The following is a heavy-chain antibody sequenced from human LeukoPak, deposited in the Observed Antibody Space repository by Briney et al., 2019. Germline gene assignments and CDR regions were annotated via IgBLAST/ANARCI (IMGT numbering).Heavy chain of an antibody. CDR1: GFTVSSNY. CDR3: ARDEYYYYGMDV. CDR2: IYSGGST. J-gene: IGHJ6*02. V-gene: IGHV3-53*01. Sequence: GGSLRLSCAASGFTVSSNYMSWVRQAPGKGLEWVSVIYSGGSTYYADSVKGRFTISRDNSKNTLYLQMNSLRAEDTAVYYCARDEYYYYGMDVWGQGTTVTVSS.